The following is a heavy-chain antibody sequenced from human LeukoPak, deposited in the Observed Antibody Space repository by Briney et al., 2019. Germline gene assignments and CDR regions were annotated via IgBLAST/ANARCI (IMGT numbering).Heavy chain of an antibody. CDR3: ARPHYDILTGYAY. CDR1: GYSFTSYW. D-gene: IGHD3-9*01. Sequence: GESLQISCKGSGYSFTSYWIGWVRQMPGKGLEWMGIIYPGDSDTRYSPSFQGQVTISADKSISTAYLQWSSLKATDTAMYYCARPHYDILTGYAYWGQGTLVTVSS. J-gene: IGHJ4*02. CDR2: IYPGDSDT. V-gene: IGHV5-51*01.